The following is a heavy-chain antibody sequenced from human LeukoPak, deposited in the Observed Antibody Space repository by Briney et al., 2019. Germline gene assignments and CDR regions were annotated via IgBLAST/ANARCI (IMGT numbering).Heavy chain of an antibody. Sequence: SETLSLICTVSGGSISNYYWTWIRQPPGKGLEWIGYIYYTGSTNYNPSLKSRVTISVDTSKNQLSLKLTSVTAADTAVYYCAGNLAGDYWGQGTLVTVSS. CDR1: GGSISNYY. V-gene: IGHV4-59*01. CDR2: IYYTGST. D-gene: IGHD3-10*01. CDR3: AGNLAGDY. J-gene: IGHJ4*02.